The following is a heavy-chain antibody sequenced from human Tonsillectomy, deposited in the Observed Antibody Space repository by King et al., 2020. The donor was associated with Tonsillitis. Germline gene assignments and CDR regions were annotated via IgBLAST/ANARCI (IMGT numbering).Heavy chain of an antibody. J-gene: IGHJ6*02. V-gene: IGHV3-30*18. CDR3: AKEFLGYGSSTSCFARYGMDV. CDR1: GFTFRSYG. CDR2: ISYDGSDE. Sequence: VQLVESGGGVVQPGRSLRLSCAASGFTFRSYGMHWVRQAPGKGLEWVAVISYDGSDEYYADSVKGRFTISRDNSKNTLYLQMNSLRAEDTAVYYCAKEFLGYGSSTSCFARYGMDVWGQGTTVTVSS. D-gene: IGHD2-2*01.